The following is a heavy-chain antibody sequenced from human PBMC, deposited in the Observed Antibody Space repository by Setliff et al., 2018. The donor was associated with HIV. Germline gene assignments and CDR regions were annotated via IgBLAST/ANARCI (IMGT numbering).Heavy chain of an antibody. D-gene: IGHD3-22*01. Sequence: PGGSLRLSCAASGFTFSSYSMNWVRQAPGKGLEWVAVISYDGSNKYYADSVKGRFTISRDNSKNTLYLQMNSLRVEDTAVYYCARETMYDSRGYLSHYFDYWGQGTPVTVSS. J-gene: IGHJ4*02. V-gene: IGHV3-30*03. CDR3: ARETMYDSRGYLSHYFDY. CDR1: GFTFSSYS. CDR2: ISYDGSNK.